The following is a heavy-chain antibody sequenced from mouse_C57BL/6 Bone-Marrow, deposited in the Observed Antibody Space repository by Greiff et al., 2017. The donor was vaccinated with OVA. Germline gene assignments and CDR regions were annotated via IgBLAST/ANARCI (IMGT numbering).Heavy chain of an antibody. D-gene: IGHD4-1*01. CDR2: ISDGGSYT. Sequence: EVKLQESGGGLVKPGGSLKLSCAASGFTFSSYAMSWVRQTPEKRLEWVATISDGGSYTYYPDNVKGRFTISRDNAKNNLYLQMSHLKSEDTAMYYCARAGLGPWFACWGQGTLVTVSA. J-gene: IGHJ3*01. V-gene: IGHV5-4*03. CDR1: GFTFSSYA. CDR3: ARAGLGPWFAC.